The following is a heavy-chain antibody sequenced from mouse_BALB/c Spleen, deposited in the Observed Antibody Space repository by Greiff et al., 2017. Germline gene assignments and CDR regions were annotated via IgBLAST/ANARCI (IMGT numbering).Heavy chain of an antibody. CDR1: GFTFSSYA. CDR3: ARGDYDGSFAY. CDR2: ISSGGST. J-gene: IGHJ3*01. D-gene: IGHD2-4*01. Sequence: DVMLVESGGGLVKPGGSLKLSCAASGFTFSSYAMSWVRQTPEKRLEWVASISSGGSTYYPDSVKGRFTISRDNARNILYLQMSSLRSEDTAMYYCARGDYDGSFAYWGQGTLVTVSA. V-gene: IGHV5-6-5*01.